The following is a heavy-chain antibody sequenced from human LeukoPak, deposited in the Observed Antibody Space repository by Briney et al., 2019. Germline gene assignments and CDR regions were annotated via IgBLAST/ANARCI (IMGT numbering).Heavy chain of an antibody. CDR3: ARVARSGSYGPYFDY. CDR1: GYTFTSYA. CDR2: INAGNGNT. D-gene: IGHD1-26*01. V-gene: IGHV1-3*01. J-gene: IGHJ4*02. Sequence: ASVKVSCKASGYTFTSYAMHWVRQAPGQRLEWMGWINAGNGNTKYSQKFQGRVTITRDTSASTAYMEPSSLRSEDTAVYYCARVARSGSYGPYFDYWGQGTLVTVSS.